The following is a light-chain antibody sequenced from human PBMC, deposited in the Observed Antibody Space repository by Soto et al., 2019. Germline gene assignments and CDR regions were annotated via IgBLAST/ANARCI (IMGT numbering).Light chain of an antibody. J-gene: IGKJ1*01. CDR1: QTIGSN. CDR2: DAS. V-gene: IGKV3-15*01. Sequence: EVVMTQSPATLSVSPGERATLSCRASQTIGSNLAWYQQRPGQPPRLLIYDASTRATDIPARFTGSGSGTEFTLTISSLQSADSAVYYCQQYNHWPPTWTFGQGNKVDIK. CDR3: QQYNHWPPTWT.